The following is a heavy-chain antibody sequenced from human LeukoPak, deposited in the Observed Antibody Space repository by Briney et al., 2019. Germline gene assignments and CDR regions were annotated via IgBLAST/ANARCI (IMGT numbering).Heavy chain of an antibody. D-gene: IGHD3-10*01. CDR1: GGSFSGYY. J-gene: IGHJ6*03. CDR2: INHSGST. V-gene: IGHV4-34*01. Sequence: PSETLSLTCAVYGGSFSGYYWSWIRQPPGKGLEWIGEINHSGSTNYNPSLKSRVTISVDTSKNQFSLKLSSVTAADTAVYYCARDGGFGEEQNYYYYYYMDVWGKGTTVTISS. CDR3: ARDGGFGEEQNYYYYYYMDV.